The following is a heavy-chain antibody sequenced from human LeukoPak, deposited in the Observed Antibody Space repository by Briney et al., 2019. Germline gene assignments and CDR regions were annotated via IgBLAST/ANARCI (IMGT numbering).Heavy chain of an antibody. J-gene: IGHJ2*01. CDR3: ARVVSYYGSSYRLLDL. V-gene: IGHV3-33*01. D-gene: IGHD3-10*01. CDR2: IWFDGSNK. Sequence: GGSLILSCEASGFSFSTYGMHWVRQAPGKGLEWVALIWFDGSNKHYADSVKGRFTTSRDNSKNTMYLQMDSLRAEDTAVYYCARVVSYYGSSYRLLDLWGRGTLVTVSS. CDR1: GFSFSTYG.